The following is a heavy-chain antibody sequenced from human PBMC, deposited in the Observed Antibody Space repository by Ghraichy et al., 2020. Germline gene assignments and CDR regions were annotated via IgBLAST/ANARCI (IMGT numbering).Heavy chain of an antibody. V-gene: IGHV3-7*01. CDR3: ARLYSSGWYGPDY. D-gene: IGHD6-19*01. Sequence: LSLICAASGFTFSSYWMSWVRQAPGKGLEWVANIKKDGSEKYYVDSVKGRFTISRDIAKNSLYLQMNSLRAEDTAVYYCARLYSSGWYGPDYWGQGTLVTVSS. CDR1: GFTFSSYW. J-gene: IGHJ4*02. CDR2: IKKDGSEK.